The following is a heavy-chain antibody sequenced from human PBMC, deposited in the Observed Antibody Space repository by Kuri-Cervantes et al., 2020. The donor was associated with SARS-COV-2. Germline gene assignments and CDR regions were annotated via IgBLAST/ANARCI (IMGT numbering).Heavy chain of an antibody. CDR2: INNDGSST. CDR1: GFTFSSYW. Sequence: GGSLRLSCAASGFTFSSYWMHWVRQAPGMGLVWVSRINNDGSSTSYADSVKGRFTISRDNAKNTLYLQMNSLRAEDTAVYYCASLSNLEWLPPWGQGTLVTVSS. J-gene: IGHJ5*02. V-gene: IGHV3-74*01. D-gene: IGHD3-3*01. CDR3: ASLSNLEWLPP.